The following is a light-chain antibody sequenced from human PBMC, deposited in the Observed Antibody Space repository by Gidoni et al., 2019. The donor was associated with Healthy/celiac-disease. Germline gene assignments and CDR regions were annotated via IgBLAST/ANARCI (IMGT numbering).Light chain of an antibody. CDR2: AAS. J-gene: IGKJ2*01. CDR1: QSISSY. Sequence: DIQMTQSPSSLSASVGDRVTITCRASQSISSYLNWYQQKPGKAPKLLIYAASSLQSGVPSMFSGSGSGTDFTLTISSLQPEDFATYYCQQSYSTPVYTFGQGTKLEIK. V-gene: IGKV1-39*01. CDR3: QQSYSTPVYT.